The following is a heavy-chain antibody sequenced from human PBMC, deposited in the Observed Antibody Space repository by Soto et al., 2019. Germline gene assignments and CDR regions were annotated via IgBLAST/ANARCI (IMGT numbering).Heavy chain of an antibody. CDR2: IRSKTNSYAT. V-gene: IGHV3-73*01. J-gene: IGHJ5*02. CDR3: TRDPRNYYDSIGSANWFDP. CDR1: GFTFSGSA. D-gene: IGHD3-22*01. Sequence: GGSLKLSCAASGFTFSGSAMHWVRQASGKGLEWVGRIRSKTNSYATAYAASVKGRFTISRDDSKDTAYLQMNSLKTEDTAVYYCTRDPRNYYDSIGSANWFDPWGQGTLVTVSS.